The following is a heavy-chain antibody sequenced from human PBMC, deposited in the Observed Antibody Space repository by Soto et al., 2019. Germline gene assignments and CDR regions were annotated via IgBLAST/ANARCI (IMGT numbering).Heavy chain of an antibody. CDR2: TYDAGTTT. D-gene: IGHD1-1*01. J-gene: IGHJ4*02. CDR3: AGGTTGLPGFDY. CDR1: GFTFSGYW. V-gene: IGHV3-74*01. Sequence: EVQLVESGGGLVQPGGSLRLSCAASGFTFSGYWMHWVRQTPGEGLVWVSETYDAGTTTHYADSVKGRFTISRDSARTTVYLQLNSLRAEDPGVYFCAGGTTGLPGFDYWGQGALVTFSS.